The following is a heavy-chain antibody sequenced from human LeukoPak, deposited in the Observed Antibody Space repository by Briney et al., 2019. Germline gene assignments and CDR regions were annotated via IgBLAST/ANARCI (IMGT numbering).Heavy chain of an antibody. J-gene: IGHJ4*02. Sequence: GGSLRLSCAASGFSFDDYVMHWVRHAPGKGLEWVSGISGNSGRIGYADSVKGRFTISRDNSKNSLYLQMNSLRAEDTALYYCAKDSGIARGSGSPDYWGQGTLVTVSS. CDR2: ISGNSGRI. D-gene: IGHD3-10*01. CDR1: GFSFDDYV. CDR3: AKDSGIARGSGSPDY. V-gene: IGHV3-9*01.